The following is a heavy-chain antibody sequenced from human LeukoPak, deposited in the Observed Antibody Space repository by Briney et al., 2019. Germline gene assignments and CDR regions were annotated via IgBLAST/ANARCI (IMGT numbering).Heavy chain of an antibody. CDR1: GFTFNTYN. V-gene: IGHV3-21*01. J-gene: IGHJ6*03. CDR3: ARGTRGNYYYYYYMDV. CDR2: ITSSSTYI. Sequence: GGSLRLSCAASGFTFNTYNMNWVRQAPGKGLEWVSSITSSSTYIYYADSVKGRFTISRDNAKNSLYLQMNSLRAEDTAVYYCARGTRGNYYYYYYMDVWGKGTTVTISS.